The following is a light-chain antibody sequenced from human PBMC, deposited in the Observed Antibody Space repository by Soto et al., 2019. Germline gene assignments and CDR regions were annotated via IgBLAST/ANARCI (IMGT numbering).Light chain of an antibody. V-gene: IGKV3-11*01. CDR1: QSVISY. CDR2: GAS. Sequence: EIVLTQSPATLSLSPGDRATLSCRSSQSVISYLAWYQHQPGQAPRLLIYGASNRATDIPARFSGRGSGTYVNLTISILASGDSAVYYCHQRAKCPRTCGQGTKLEIK. J-gene: IGKJ2*01. CDR3: HQRAKCPRT.